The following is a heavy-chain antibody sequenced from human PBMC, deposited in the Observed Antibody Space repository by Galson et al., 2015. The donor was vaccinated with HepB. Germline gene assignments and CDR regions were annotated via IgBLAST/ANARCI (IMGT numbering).Heavy chain of an antibody. CDR2: IIPIFGTA. V-gene: IGHV1-69*06. J-gene: IGHJ6*02. CDR1: GGTFSSYA. D-gene: IGHD5-12*01. Sequence: SVKVSCKASGGTFSSYAISWVRQAPGQGLEWMGGIIPIFGTANYAQKFQGRVTITADKSTSTAYMELGSLRSEDTAVYYCASKRGYDYADYYYGMDVWGQGTTVTVSS. CDR3: ASKRGYDYADYYYGMDV.